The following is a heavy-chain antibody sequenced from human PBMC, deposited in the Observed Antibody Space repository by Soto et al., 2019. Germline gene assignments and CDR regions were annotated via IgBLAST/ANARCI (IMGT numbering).Heavy chain of an antibody. CDR3: ARDSGYGSGTSVNHYLDY. D-gene: IGHD3-10*01. Sequence: GESLKISFQASGYSFTTYWIAWVLQTPGRGLECMGIIYPGDSEIKYSPSFDGQVTFSVDKSTSTAYLQWIGLRAEDTAVYYCARDSGYGSGTSVNHYLDYWGHGTLVTVSS. J-gene: IGHJ4*01. V-gene: IGHV5-51*01. CDR1: GYSFTTYW. CDR2: IYPGDSEI.